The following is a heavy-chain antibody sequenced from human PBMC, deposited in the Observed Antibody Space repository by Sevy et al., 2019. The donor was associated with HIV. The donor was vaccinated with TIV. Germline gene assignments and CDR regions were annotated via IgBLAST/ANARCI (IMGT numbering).Heavy chain of an antibody. CDR2: ITGSGAYT. V-gene: IGHV3-23*01. Sequence: GGSLRLSCAASGFSFSNYDMSWVRQAPGKGLEWVAAITGSGAYTYHADSVAGRFSISSDNSKNTLYLQLNSLRADDTAVYYCAKEMSQVIKTVSFDIWGQGTMDTVSS. J-gene: IGHJ3*02. CDR3: AKEMSQVIKTVSFDI. D-gene: IGHD2-21*01. CDR1: GFSFSNYD.